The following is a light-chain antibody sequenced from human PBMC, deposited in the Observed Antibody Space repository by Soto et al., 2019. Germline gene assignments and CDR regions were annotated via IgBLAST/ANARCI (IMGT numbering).Light chain of an antibody. Sequence: QSVLTQPPSVSGAPGQRVTISCTGSSSNIGAGYDVHWYQQLPGTAPKLLIYGNTNRRSGVPDRFSGSRSGTSASLAITGLQAEDDGDYYCAAWDDSLNGRVFGTGTKVTVL. CDR1: SSNIGAGYD. V-gene: IGLV1-40*01. CDR2: GNT. CDR3: AAWDDSLNGRV. J-gene: IGLJ1*01.